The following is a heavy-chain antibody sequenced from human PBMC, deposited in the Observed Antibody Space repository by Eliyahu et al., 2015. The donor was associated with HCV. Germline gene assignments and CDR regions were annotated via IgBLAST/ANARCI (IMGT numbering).Heavy chain of an antibody. V-gene: IGHV1-69*06. CDR2: IIPIFGTA. CDR1: GGTFXSYA. Sequence: QVQLVQSGAKVKKPGSSVKXSCKASGGTFXSYAISWXRQAPGKGLEWMGGIIPIFGTANYAQKFQGRVTITADKSTSTAYMELSSLRSEDTAVYYCAIGVYDFWRYYFDYWGQGTLVTVSS. D-gene: IGHD3-3*01. J-gene: IGHJ4*02. CDR3: AIGVYDFWRYYFDY.